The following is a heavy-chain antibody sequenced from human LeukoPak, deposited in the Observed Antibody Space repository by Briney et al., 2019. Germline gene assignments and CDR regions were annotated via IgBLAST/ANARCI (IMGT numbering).Heavy chain of an antibody. J-gene: IGHJ4*02. CDR3: ARHSICSGGTCYADPFDY. CDR1: GYSFTNYW. CDR2: IYPGDSNI. V-gene: IGHV5-51*01. D-gene: IGHD2-15*01. Sequence: GESLKISCKGSGYSFTNYWIGWVRQMPGKGLEWMGIIYPGDSNIRYRPSFQGQVTISADKSISTAYLQWSSLRASDTATYYCARHSICSGGTCYADPFDYWGQGTLVSVSS.